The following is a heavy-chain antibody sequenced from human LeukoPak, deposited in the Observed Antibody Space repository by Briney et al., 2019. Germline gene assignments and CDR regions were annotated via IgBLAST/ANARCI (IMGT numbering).Heavy chain of an antibody. V-gene: IGHV3-30*04. D-gene: IGHD5-12*01. Sequence: PGGSLRLSCAASGFTFITYAMNWVRQAPGKGLEWVAVIYDDGSNKYYADSVKGRFTISRDNSKNTLYLQMNSLRPEDAAVYFCTSSRGYSDYDSDYWGQETLVTVSS. CDR3: TSSRGYSDYDSDY. CDR2: IYDDGSNK. CDR1: GFTFITYA. J-gene: IGHJ4*02.